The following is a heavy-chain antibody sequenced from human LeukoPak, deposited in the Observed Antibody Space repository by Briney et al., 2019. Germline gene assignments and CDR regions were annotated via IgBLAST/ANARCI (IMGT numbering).Heavy chain of an antibody. Sequence: PGGSLRLSCVASGFTFSSSAMNWVRQAPGKGLEWVAVISYDGSNKYYADSVKGRFTISRDNSKNTLYLQMNSLRAEDTAVYYCARARGIAAAGNTWGQGTLVTVSS. CDR2: ISYDGSNK. V-gene: IGHV3-30-3*01. CDR3: ARARGIAAAGNT. CDR1: GFTFSSSA. J-gene: IGHJ5*02. D-gene: IGHD6-13*01.